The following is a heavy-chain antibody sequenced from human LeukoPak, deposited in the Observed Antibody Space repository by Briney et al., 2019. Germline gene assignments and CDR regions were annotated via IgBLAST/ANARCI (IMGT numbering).Heavy chain of an antibody. V-gene: IGHV4-39*01. CDR3: ARQGWIQLWLAFDY. CDR1: GGSINSGSYY. Sequence: PSETLSLTCSVSGGSINSGSYYWGWIRQPPGKGLEWIGNIYYSGRTYYNLSLKSRVTISVDTSKNQFSLKLSSVTAADTAVYYCARQGWIQLWLAFDYWGQGTLVTVSS. J-gene: IGHJ4*02. D-gene: IGHD5-18*01. CDR2: IYYSGRT.